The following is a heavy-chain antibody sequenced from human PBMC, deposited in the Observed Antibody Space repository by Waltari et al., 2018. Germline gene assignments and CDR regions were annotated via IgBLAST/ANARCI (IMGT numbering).Heavy chain of an antibody. J-gene: IGHJ4*02. CDR3: ARGGSGSYYTGYFDY. CDR2: INHRGST. Sequence: QVQLQQWGAGLLKPSETLSLTCAVYGGSFSGYYWSWIRQPPGKVLEWIGEINHRGSTNYNPARKSRVTISVDTSKNQFSLKLGSVTAADTAVYYCARGGSGSYYTGYFDYWGQGTLVIVSS. D-gene: IGHD3-10*01. V-gene: IGHV4-34*01. CDR1: GGSFSGYY.